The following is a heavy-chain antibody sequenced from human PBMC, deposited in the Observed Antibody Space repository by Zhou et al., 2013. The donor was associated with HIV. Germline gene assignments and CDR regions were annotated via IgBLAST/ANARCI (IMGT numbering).Heavy chain of an antibody. CDR2: FDPEDVVT. D-gene: IGHD3-16*01. Sequence: QVQLVQSGAEVKPPGASVKVSCKVVGYTLANLAIHWVRQPPGQGLEWMGGFDPEDVVTVYAQKFEGRVTLTQDASSDTAYMSMSGLTSDDTAVYYCGTIPHLTGTTVDMTAIGGATTWGRGTPVDRVL. CDR3: GTIPHLTGTTVDMTAIGGATT. CDR1: GYTLANLA. J-gene: IGHJ4*02. V-gene: IGHV1-24*01.